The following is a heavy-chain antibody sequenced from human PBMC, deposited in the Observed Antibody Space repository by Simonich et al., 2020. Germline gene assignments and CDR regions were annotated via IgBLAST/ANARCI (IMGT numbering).Heavy chain of an antibody. CDR3: AKDSSLVGATDWFDP. CDR2: ISGRGDST. V-gene: IGHV3-23*01. Sequence: EVQLLESGGGLVQPGGSLRLSCAASGFTFSSYAMSWVRQAPGEWLGWVSAISGRGDSTDYADSVKGRFTISRDNSKNTLYLQMNSLRAEDTAVYYCAKDSSLVGATDWFDPWGQGTLVTVSS. D-gene: IGHD1-26*01. J-gene: IGHJ5*02. CDR1: GFTFSSYA.